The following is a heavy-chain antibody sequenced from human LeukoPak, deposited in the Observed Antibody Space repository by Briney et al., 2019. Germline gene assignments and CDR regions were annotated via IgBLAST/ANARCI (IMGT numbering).Heavy chain of an antibody. Sequence: GESLKISCKGSGSRSTSYWIGWVRQMPGKGLEWTGIIYPGDSDTRYSPSFQGQVTVSADKSISTAYLQWSSLKASDTAMYYCARYPYYYDSSGYYYDHWGQGTLVTVSS. V-gene: IGHV5-51*01. CDR2: IYPGDSDT. CDR1: GSRSTSYW. D-gene: IGHD3-22*01. CDR3: ARYPYYYDSSGYYYDH. J-gene: IGHJ5*02.